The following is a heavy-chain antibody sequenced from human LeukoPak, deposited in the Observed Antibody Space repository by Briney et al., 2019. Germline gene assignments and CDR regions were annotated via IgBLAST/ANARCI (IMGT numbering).Heavy chain of an antibody. Sequence: PGGSLRLSCAASGFTFSSYGMSWVRQAPGKGLEWVSAISGSGGSTYYADSVKGRFTISRDNSKNTLYLQMNSLRAEDTAVYYCAKDPTAMGGYNWFDPWGQGTLVTVSS. CDR1: GFTFSSYG. CDR3: AKDPTAMGGYNWFDP. J-gene: IGHJ5*02. D-gene: IGHD5-18*01. V-gene: IGHV3-23*01. CDR2: ISGSGGST.